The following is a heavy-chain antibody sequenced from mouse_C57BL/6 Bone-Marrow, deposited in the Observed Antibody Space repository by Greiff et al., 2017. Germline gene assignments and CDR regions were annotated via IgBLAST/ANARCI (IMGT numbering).Heavy chain of an antibody. V-gene: IGHV5-6*01. CDR3: ARHRTCYDYDY. CDR2: ISRGGSYT. J-gene: IGHJ2*01. D-gene: IGHD1-1*01. CDR1: GFTFSSYG. Sequence: EVQVVESGGDLVKPGGSLKLSCAASGFTFSSYGMSWVRQTPDKRLEWVATISRGGSYTYYPDSVKGRFTISRDNAKNTLYLQMSRHKAEDTAMYYCARHRTCYDYDYWGQGTTLTVSA.